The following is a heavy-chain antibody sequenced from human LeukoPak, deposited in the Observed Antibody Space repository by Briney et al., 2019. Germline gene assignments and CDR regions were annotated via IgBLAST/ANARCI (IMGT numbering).Heavy chain of an antibody. D-gene: IGHD1-26*01. CDR2: ISAYNGNT. Sequence: EASVKVSCKASGYTFTSYGISWVRQAPGQGLEWMGWISAYNGNTNYAQKLQGRVTMTTDTSTSTAYMELRSLRSDDTAVYYCARDLIGGGSYDIDYFDYWGRGTLVTVSS. CDR3: ARDLIGGGSYDIDYFDY. V-gene: IGHV1-18*01. CDR1: GYTFTSYG. J-gene: IGHJ4*02.